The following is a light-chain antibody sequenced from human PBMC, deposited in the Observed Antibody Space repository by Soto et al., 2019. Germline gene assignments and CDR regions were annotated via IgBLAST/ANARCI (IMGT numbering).Light chain of an antibody. CDR1: SXDVGGYNY. Sequence: QSALTQPLSASGSPGQSVTISCTGTSXDVGGYNYVSWYQQHPGKAPKLMIYEVSKRPSGVPDRFSGSKSGNTASLTVSGLQAEDEADYYCSSYAGSNNVFGTGTKVTLL. J-gene: IGLJ1*01. CDR2: EVS. CDR3: SSYAGSNNV. V-gene: IGLV2-8*01.